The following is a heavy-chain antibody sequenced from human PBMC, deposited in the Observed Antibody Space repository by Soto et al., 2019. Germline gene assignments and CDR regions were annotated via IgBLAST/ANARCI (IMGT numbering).Heavy chain of an antibody. V-gene: IGHV3-30-3*01. CDR3: XXXXXXXSDCDLGY. CDR2: ISDDGNNK. J-gene: IGHJ4*02. Sequence: QVQLVESGGGVVQPGRSLRLSCAASGFTFSRYTMHWVRQAPGKGLEWMAFISDDGNNKYYADSVKGQFTISRDNSKXXXXXXXXXXXXXXXXXXXCXXXXXXXSDCDLGYWCQGTLVTVSS. D-gene: IGHD2-21*01. CDR1: GFTFSRYT.